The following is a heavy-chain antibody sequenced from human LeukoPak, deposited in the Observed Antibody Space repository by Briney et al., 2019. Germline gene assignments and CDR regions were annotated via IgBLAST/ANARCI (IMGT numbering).Heavy chain of an antibody. CDR3: TRDALFGSGRAHLDF. D-gene: IGHD3-10*01. V-gene: IGHV3-7*04. CDR1: EFTFNRYW. J-gene: IGHJ4*02. CDR2: IKQDGSEA. Sequence: GGSLRLSCAASEFTFNRYWMSWVRQAPGKGLQWVANIKQDGSEAHYVDSVKGRFTISRDNAKNSLSLQMNSLNVDDTGVYFCTRDALFGSGRAHLDFWSQGTLVSVSS.